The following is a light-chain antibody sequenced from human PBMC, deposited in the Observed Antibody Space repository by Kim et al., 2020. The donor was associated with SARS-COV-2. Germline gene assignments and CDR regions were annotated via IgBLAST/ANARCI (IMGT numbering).Light chain of an antibody. CDR1: QCVSII. CDR2: GTS. V-gene: IGKV3D-15*01. J-gene: IGKJ2*01. Sequence: VSPGRSDTLPCSACQCVSIIFAWYQQTPPQAPSLLIYGTSPSATGIPAVFRGCGSETVFTLTNSTLECKDFAVYYSQEYNIWLYTFGRGTTLEF. CDR3: QEYNIWLYT.